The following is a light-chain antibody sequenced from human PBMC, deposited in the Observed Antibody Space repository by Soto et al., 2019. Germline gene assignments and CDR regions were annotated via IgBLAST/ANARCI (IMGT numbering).Light chain of an antibody. J-gene: IGLJ3*02. CDR1: SSDVGGYNY. CDR2: EVS. CDR3: SSYTSSSTQV. Sequence: QSALTQPASVSGSPGQSITISCTGTSSDVGGYNYVSWYQQNPGTVPKLIIYEVSNRPSGVSNRFSGSKSGNTASLTISGLRAEDEADYYCSSYTSSSTQVFGGGTKLTVL. V-gene: IGLV2-14*01.